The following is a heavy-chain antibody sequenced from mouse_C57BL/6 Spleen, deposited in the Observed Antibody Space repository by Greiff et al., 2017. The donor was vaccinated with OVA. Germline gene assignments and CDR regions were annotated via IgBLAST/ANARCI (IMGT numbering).Heavy chain of an antibody. CDR1: GYTFTSYW. V-gene: IGHV1-64*01. CDR3: AREAGTVPLYYFDY. Sequence: VQLQQPGAELVKPGASVKLSCKASGYTFTSYWMHWVKQRPGQGLEWIGMIHPNSGSTNYNEKFKSKATLTVDKSTSTAYMQLSSLTSEDSAVYYCAREAGTVPLYYFDYWGQGTTLTVSS. D-gene: IGHD1-1*01. J-gene: IGHJ2*01. CDR2: IHPNSGST.